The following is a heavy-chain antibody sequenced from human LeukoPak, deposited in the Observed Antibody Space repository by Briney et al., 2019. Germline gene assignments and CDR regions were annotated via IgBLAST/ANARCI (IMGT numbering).Heavy chain of an antibody. D-gene: IGHD2-2*01. CDR2: IRYDGSNK. CDR3: AKGKDIEVVPAAMADY. V-gene: IGHV3-30*02. Sequence: QSGGSLRLSCTASGFTFSSYGMHWVRQAPGKGLEWVAFIRYDGSNKYYADSVKGRFTISRDNSKNTLYLQMNSLRAEDTAVYYCAKGKDIEVVPAAMADYWGQGTLVTVSS. J-gene: IGHJ4*02. CDR1: GFTFSSYG.